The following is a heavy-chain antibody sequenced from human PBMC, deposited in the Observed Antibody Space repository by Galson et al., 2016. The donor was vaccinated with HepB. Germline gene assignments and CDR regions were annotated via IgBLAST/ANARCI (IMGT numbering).Heavy chain of an antibody. CDR2: ISASGTNT. V-gene: IGHV3-23*01. CDR3: AKNTIAAVPGVRHLLDY. Sequence: SLRLSCAASGFPFSSYAMTWVRQPPGKGLEWVSGISASGTNTYYADSEKGRFTISRDNSGNTVYLQVNSLRAEDTAVYYCAKNTIAAVPGVRHLLDYWGQGTLVSVSS. CDR1: GFPFSSYA. D-gene: IGHD1-26*01. J-gene: IGHJ4*02.